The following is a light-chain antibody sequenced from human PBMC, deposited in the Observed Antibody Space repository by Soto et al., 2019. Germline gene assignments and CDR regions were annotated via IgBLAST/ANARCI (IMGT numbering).Light chain of an antibody. V-gene: IGKV3-20*01. Sequence: EIVLTQSPGTLSLSPGDRATLSCRASQSVNSIYLAWYQQKPGQAPRLLIYGASSRETGIPDTFSGSGSGTDFTLTISRLEPEDFAVYYCQQYDTSPHTFGQGTKLEIK. CDR1: QSVNSIY. J-gene: IGKJ2*01. CDR3: QQYDTSPHT. CDR2: GAS.